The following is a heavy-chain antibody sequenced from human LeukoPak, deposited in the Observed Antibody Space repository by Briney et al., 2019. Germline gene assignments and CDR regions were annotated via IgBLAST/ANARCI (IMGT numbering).Heavy chain of an antibody. J-gene: IGHJ4*02. CDR2: NSSSGSTI. D-gene: IGHD3-16*01. CDR1: GFTFSSYE. Sequence: GGSLRLSCAASGFTFSSYEMNWVRQAPGKGLEWVSYNSSSGSTIYYADSVKGRFTISRDNAKNSLYLQMNSLRAEDTAVYYCARGDYELDYWGQGTLVTVSS. CDR3: ARGDYELDY. V-gene: IGHV3-48*03.